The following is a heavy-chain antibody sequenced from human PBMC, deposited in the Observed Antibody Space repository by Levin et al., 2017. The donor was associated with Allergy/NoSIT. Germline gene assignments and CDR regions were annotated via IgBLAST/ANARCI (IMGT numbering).Heavy chain of an antibody. D-gene: IGHD2-15*01. CDR2: IWYDGSNK. V-gene: IGHV3-33*01. CDR1: GFTFSSYG. J-gene: IGHJ4*02. CDR3: ARDLKGVAAVSYYFDY. Sequence: GGSLRLSCAASGFTFSSYGMHWVRQAPGKGLEWVAVIWYDGSNKYYADSVKGRFTISRDNSKNTLYLQMNSLRAEDTAVYYCARDLKGVAAVSYYFDYWGQGTLVTVSS.